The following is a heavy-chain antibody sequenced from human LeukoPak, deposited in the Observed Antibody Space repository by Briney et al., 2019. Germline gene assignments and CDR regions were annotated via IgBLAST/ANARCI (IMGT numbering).Heavy chain of an antibody. J-gene: IGHJ5*02. CDR1: GGTFSSYA. D-gene: IGHD4-17*01. CDR2: IIPIFGTA. CDR3: ARERRYGDYESVWFDP. Sequence: GSSVKVSCKASGGTFSSYAISWVRQAPGQGLEWMGGIIPIFGTANYAQKFQGRVTITADESTSTAYMELSSLRSEGTAVYYCARERRYGDYESVWFDPWGQGTLVTVSS. V-gene: IGHV1-69*01.